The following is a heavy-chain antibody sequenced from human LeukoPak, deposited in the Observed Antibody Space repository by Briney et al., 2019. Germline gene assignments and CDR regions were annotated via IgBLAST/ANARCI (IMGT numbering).Heavy chain of an antibody. J-gene: IGHJ4*02. CDR1: GFTFSNAW. CDR3: TTGVSVD. CDR2: IKSKTDGCTT. V-gene: IGHV3-15*01. Sequence: GGSLRLSCAASGFTFSNAWMSWVRQAPGKGLEWVGRIKSKTDGCTTDYAAPVKGIFTISRDDSKNTLYLQMNSLKTEDTAVYYCTTGVSVDWGQGTLVTVSS. D-gene: IGHD3-10*01.